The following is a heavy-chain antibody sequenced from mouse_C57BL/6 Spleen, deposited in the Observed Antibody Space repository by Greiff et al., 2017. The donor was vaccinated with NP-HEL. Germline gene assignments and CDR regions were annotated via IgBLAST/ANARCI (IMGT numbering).Heavy chain of an antibody. CDR3: FYYDYSWFAY. Sequence: QVQLQQSGAELVRPGASVTLSCKASGYTFTDYEMHWVKQTPVHGLEWIGAIDPETGGTAYNQKFKGKAILTADKSSSTAYMELRSLTSEDSAVYYCFYYDYSWFAYWGQGTLVTVSA. CDR2: IDPETGGT. V-gene: IGHV1-15*01. CDR1: GYTFTDYE. J-gene: IGHJ3*01. D-gene: IGHD2-4*01.